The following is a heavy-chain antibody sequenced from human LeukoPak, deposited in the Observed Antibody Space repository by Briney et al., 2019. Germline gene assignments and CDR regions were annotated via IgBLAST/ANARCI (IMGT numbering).Heavy chain of an antibody. CDR2: IRSKAYGGTT. CDR3: TREGVYNWNDAGDY. D-gene: IGHD1-1*01. V-gene: IGHV3-49*03. J-gene: IGHJ4*02. Sequence: GGSLGLSCTASGFTFGDYAMSWFRQAPGKGLEWVGFIRSKAYGGTTEYAASVKGRFTISRDDSKSIAYLQMNSLKTEDTAVYYCTREGVYNWNDAGDYWGQGTLVTVSS. CDR1: GFTFGDYA.